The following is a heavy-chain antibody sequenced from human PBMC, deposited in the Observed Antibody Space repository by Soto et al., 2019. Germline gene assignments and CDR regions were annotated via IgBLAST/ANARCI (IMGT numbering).Heavy chain of an antibody. CDR3: ARDLGHTRFDP. J-gene: IGHJ5*02. CDR1: GFTFSSYG. CDR2: IWYDGSNK. V-gene: IGHV3-33*01. Sequence: PGGSLRLSCAASGFTFSSYGMHWVRQAPGKGLEWVAVIWYDGSNKYYADSVKGRFTISRDNSKNTLYLQMNSLRAEDTAVYYCARDLGHTRFDPWGQGTLVTVSS.